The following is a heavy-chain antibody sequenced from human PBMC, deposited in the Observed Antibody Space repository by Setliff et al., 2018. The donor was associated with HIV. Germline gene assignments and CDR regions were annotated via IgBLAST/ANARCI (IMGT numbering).Heavy chain of an antibody. CDR1: GTSINSHY. J-gene: IGHJ5*02. CDR3: ARVSRLHPFDP. Sequence: SETLSLTCTVSGTSINSHYWSWIRQTPGKGLQWIGLIYYTGIPTYNPSLEGRITMSVDRSENQFSLRLTSVTAADTAMYYCARVSRLHPFDPWGQGTLVTVSS. CDR2: IYYTGIP. D-gene: IGHD2-15*01. V-gene: IGHV4-59*11.